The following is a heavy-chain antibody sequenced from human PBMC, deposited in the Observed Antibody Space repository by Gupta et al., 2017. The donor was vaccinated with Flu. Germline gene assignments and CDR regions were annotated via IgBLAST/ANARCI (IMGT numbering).Heavy chain of an antibody. CDR3: AIVQGGAGSLGEFDY. CDR1: GFTFSGNY. Sequence: EVLLVESGGGLVQLGGSLRLSCAPSGFTFSGNYMGWVRQAPGKGLEWVSVIYSGGSTYYADSVKGRFTISRDNAKNTLYVQMNRLRAEATTVYYCAIVQGGAGSLGEFDYGGQGTMVTVYS. V-gene: IGHV3-66*02. D-gene: IGHD3-16*01. J-gene: IGHJ4*02. CDR2: IYSGGST.